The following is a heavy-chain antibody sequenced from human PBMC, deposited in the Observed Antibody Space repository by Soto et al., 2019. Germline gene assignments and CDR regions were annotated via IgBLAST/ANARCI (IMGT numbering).Heavy chain of an antibody. V-gene: IGHV4-59*01. D-gene: IGHD2-8*01. CDR1: GGSSGGDS. J-gene: IGHJ6*02. CDR2: IYHSGST. Sequence: SEXLSLTCTVSGGSSGGDSWSWIRQSPGKGLDFIGYIYHSGSTNYNPSLKSRVTISMDTSKNQFSLRLSSVTAADTAVYYCARAGIVQVSYAMDVWGQGTTVTVSS. CDR3: ARAGIVQVSYAMDV.